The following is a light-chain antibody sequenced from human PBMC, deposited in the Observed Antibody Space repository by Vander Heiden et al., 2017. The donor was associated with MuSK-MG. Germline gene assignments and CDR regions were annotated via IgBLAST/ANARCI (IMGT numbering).Light chain of an antibody. Sequence: DIQMTQSPSSLSASVGDRVTITCRASQDIGSYLNWYQQKPGKAPKLLIYDASNLVTGVLSRFFGSGSAGTCTLYISSLQPYDTATYYSPQHHYRPYVYTFGQGTKLEIK. CDR1: QDIGSY. CDR3: PQHHYRPYVYT. J-gene: IGKJ2*01. CDR2: DAS. V-gene: IGKV1-33*01.